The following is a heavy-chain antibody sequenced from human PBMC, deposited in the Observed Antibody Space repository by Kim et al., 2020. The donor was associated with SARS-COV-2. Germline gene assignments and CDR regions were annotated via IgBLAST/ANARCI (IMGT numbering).Heavy chain of an antibody. V-gene: IGHV5-51*01. D-gene: IGHD4-17*01. CDR2: T. Sequence: TRYSPSFQGQVTISADKSISTAYLQWSSLKASDTAMYYCARGPTVTTSYWGQGTLVTVSS. CDR3: ARGPTVTTSY. J-gene: IGHJ4*02.